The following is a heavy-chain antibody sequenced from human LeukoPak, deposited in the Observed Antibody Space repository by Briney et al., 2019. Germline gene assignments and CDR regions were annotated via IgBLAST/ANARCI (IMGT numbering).Heavy chain of an antibody. D-gene: IGHD1-1*01. CDR1: GGTFSSYA. V-gene: IGHV1-69*05. Sequence: SVKVSCKASGGTFSSYAISWVRQAPGQGLEWMGRIIPIFGTANYAQKFQGRVTITTDESTSTAYMELTSLRSEDTAVYYCARYTQLERLAWFDPWGQGTLVTVSS. J-gene: IGHJ5*02. CDR3: ARYTQLERLAWFDP. CDR2: IIPIFGTA.